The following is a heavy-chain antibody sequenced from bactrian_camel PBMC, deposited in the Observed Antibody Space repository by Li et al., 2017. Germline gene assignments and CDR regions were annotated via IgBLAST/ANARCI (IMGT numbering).Heavy chain of an antibody. V-gene: IGHV3S40*01. J-gene: IGHJ4*01. CDR1: YNHRGNC. CDR2: IYTRGVIT. Sequence: VQLVESGGGSVQAGGSLRLSCRYNHRGNCMGWFRQAPGKGREGVAAIYTRGVITYYADSVKGRFTISQDKAKNTVYLQMSSLKPEDTAMYYCAAAEYNLGLARSYTYWGQGTQVTVS. CDR3: AAAEYNLGLARSYTY. D-gene: IGHD5*01.